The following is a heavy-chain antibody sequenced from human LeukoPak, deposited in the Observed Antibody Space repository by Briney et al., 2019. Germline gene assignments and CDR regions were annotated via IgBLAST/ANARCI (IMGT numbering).Heavy chain of an antibody. CDR3: ASWGIAAAGTGGGY. Sequence: SVKVSCKASGYTFTSYGISWVRQAPGQGLEWMGGIIPIFGTANYAQKFQGRVTITADESTSTAYMELSSLRSEDTAVYYCASWGIAAAGTGGGYWGQGTLVTVSS. J-gene: IGHJ4*02. V-gene: IGHV1-69*13. D-gene: IGHD6-13*01. CDR2: IIPIFGTA. CDR1: GYTFTSYG.